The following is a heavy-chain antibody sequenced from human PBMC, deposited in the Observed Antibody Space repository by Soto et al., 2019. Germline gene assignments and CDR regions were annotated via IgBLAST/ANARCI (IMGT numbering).Heavy chain of an antibody. CDR1: GFTFSSYS. CDR2: ISSSSSTI. D-gene: IGHD3-9*01. J-gene: IGHJ6*02. V-gene: IGHV3-48*02. CDR3: ARVAPTVLRYFDWPPPPYYYYGMDV. Sequence: EVQLVESGGGLVQPGGSLRLSCAASGFTFSSYSMNWVRQAPGKGLEWVSYISSSSSTIYYADSVKGRFTISRDNAKNSLYLQMNSLRDEDTAVYYCARVAPTVLRYFDWPPPPYYYYGMDVWGQGTTVTVSS.